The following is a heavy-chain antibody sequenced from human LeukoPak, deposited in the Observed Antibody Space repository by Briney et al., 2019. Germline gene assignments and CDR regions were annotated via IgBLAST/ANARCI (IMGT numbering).Heavy chain of an antibody. CDR3: ARDRGVRTWAHKSGNAFDI. V-gene: IGHV3-30*02. J-gene: IGHJ3*02. CDR2: IRSDGSDK. CDR1: RFTFSSYG. Sequence: PGGSLRLSCAASRFTFSSYGMYWVRQSPGKGLEWMAFIRSDGSDKYYADSVKGRFTISRDNAKNSLYLQMNSLRAEDTAVYYCARDRGVRTWAHKSGNAFDIWGQGTMVTVSS. D-gene: IGHD1-26*01.